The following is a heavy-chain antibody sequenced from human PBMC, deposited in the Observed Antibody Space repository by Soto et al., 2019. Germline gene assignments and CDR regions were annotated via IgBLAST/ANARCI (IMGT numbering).Heavy chain of an antibody. J-gene: IGHJ4*02. V-gene: IGHV3-30*18. D-gene: IGHD3-22*01. CDR3: AKEGDSSGYYADDY. CDR2: ISYDGSNK. Sequence: PGGSLRLSCAASGSTFSSYGMHWVRQSPGKGLEWVAVISYDGSNKYYADSVKGRFTISRDNSKNTLYLQMNSLRAEDTAVYYCAKEGDSSGYYADDYWGQGSLLTVSS. CDR1: GSTFSSYG.